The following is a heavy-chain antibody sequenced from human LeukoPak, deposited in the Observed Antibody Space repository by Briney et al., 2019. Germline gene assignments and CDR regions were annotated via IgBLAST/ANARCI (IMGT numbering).Heavy chain of an antibody. CDR3: ARVVPYYDFWSGPVDY. CDR2: ISSNGRSA. V-gene: IGHV3-64*01. CDR1: GFSLSSYA. J-gene: IGHJ4*02. D-gene: IGHD3-3*01. Sequence: GGSLRLSCTASGFSLSSYAMHWVRQAPGKGLEYISGISSNGRSAYYANTVKGRFTISRDISKNMVYLQMGSLRPEDMAVYYCARVVPYYDFWSGPVDYWGQGILVTVST.